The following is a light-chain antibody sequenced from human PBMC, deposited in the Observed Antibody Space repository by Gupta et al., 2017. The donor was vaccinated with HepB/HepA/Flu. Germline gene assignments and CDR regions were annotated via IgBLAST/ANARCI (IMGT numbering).Light chain of an antibody. V-gene: IGLV2-14*03. CDR1: SNDIGSNKY. CDR3: SSYGTADI. Sequence: SAPTPPAPVSGSPGQSFTISCTGTSNDIGSNKYVSWYQQFPGRAPKLMIDDVSNRPSGVSYRFSGSKSGNTASLTISGLEAEDEADYYCSSYGTADIFGTGTRVTVL. CDR2: DVS. J-gene: IGLJ1*01.